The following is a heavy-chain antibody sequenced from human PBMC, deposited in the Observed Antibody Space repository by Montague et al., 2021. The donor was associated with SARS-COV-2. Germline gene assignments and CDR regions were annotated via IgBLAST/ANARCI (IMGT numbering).Heavy chain of an antibody. Sequence: SETLSLTCTVSGGSISSYYWSWIRQPPGKGLEWIGYIYYSGSTNYNPSLKSRVTISVATSKTQFSLKLSSVTAADTAVYYCAREGSGRGYDYYGMDVWGQGTTVTVSS. CDR2: IYYSGST. V-gene: IGHV4-59*01. D-gene: IGHD3-10*01. J-gene: IGHJ6*02. CDR3: AREGSGRGYDYYGMDV. CDR1: GGSISSYY.